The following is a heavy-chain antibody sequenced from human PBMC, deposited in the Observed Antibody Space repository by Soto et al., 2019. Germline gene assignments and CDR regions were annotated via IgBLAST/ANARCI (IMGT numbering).Heavy chain of an antibody. CDR3: ARVERGTATTVVDAFDI. D-gene: IGHD1-1*01. J-gene: IGHJ3*02. Sequence: QVQLQQWGAGLLKPSETLSLTCAVYGGSVNSGNYYWSWIRQPPGKGLEWIGEMSHSGGTHFNPSLQSRVTISVDTPKNQFSLKMSPVTAADTALYYCARVERGTATTVVDAFDIWGPGTLVTVSS. V-gene: IGHV4-34*01. CDR1: GGSVNSGNYY. CDR2: MSHSGGT.